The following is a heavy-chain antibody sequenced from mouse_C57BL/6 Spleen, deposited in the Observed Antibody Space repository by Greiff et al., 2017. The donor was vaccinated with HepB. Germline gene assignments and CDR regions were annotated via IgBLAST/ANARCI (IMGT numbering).Heavy chain of an antibody. D-gene: IGHD1-1*01. Sequence: EVKLVESGGDLVKPGGSLKLSCAASGFTFSSYGMSWVRQTPDKRLEWVATISSGGSYTYYPDSVKGRFTISRDNAKNTLYLQMSSLKSEDTAMYYCARNDYGSSYVPDYWGQGTTLTVSS. V-gene: IGHV5-6*02. CDR1: GFTFSSYG. CDR3: ARNDYGSSYVPDY. J-gene: IGHJ2*01. CDR2: ISSGGSYT.